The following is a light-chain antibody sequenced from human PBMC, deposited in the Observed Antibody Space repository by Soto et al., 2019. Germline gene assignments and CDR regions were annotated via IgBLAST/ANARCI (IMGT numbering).Light chain of an antibody. Sequence: QSVLNQAASGFGSPGQSITIPRTGTSNDVGSYNLVSWYQQHPGKAPKLMIYEVSKRPSGVSNRFSGSKSGNTASLTISGLQAEDEADYYCCSYAGSSTFYVFGTGTKVTVL. CDR3: CSYAGSSTFYV. J-gene: IGLJ1*01. V-gene: IGLV2-23*02. CDR1: SNDVGSYNL. CDR2: EVS.